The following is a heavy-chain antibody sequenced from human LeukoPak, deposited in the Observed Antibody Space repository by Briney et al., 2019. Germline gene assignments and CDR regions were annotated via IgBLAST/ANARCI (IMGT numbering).Heavy chain of an antibody. CDR3: ARESADGYNYRMDV. CDR1: GGSISSYY. CDR2: IYYSGST. J-gene: IGHJ6*04. Sequence: PSETLSLTCTVSGGSISSYYWSWIRQPPGKGLEWIGYIYYSGSTNYNPSLKSRVTISVDTSKNQFSLKLSSVTAADTAVYYCARESADGYNYRMDVWGKGTTVTVSS. D-gene: IGHD5-24*01. V-gene: IGHV4-59*01.